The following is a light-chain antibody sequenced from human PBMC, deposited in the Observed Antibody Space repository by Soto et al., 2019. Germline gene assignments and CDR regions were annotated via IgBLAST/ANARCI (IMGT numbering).Light chain of an antibody. CDR3: ATWDNSLGAVV. Sequence: QSVLTRPPSVAAAPGQKVTISGSGSSSNIENNYVSWYKQLPGTAPKLLIYENNKRPSGSPDRFSGSKSGTSATLGITGLQTGDEADYYCATWDNSLGAVVFGEGTKLTVL. J-gene: IGLJ2*01. V-gene: IGLV1-51*02. CDR1: SSNIENNY. CDR2: ENN.